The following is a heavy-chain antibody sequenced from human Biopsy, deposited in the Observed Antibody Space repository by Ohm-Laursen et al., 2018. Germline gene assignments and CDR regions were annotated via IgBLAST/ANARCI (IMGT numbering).Heavy chain of an antibody. CDR1: GFTFSGFA. D-gene: IGHD3-16*01. J-gene: IGHJ4*02. V-gene: IGHV3-23*01. CDR2: IWGSGDTT. CDR3: ARSVGIMAAPIDS. Sequence: SLRLSCSASGFTFSGFALSWVRQAPGKGLEWVSGIWGSGDTTHYADSVRGRFTISRDNAKNSLYLQMNSLRVEDTAVYYCARSVGIMAAPIDSWGQGALVTVSS.